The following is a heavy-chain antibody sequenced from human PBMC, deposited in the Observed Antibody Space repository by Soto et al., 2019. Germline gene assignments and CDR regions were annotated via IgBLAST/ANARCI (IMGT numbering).Heavy chain of an antibody. D-gene: IGHD2-2*02. CDR1: GGTFSYG. CDR2: ISAYNGNT. V-gene: IGHV1-18*04. Sequence: ASVKVSCKASGGTFSYGISWVRQAPGQGLEWMGWISAYNGNTNYAQKLQGRVTMTTDTSTSTAYMELRSLRSDDTAVYYCARESRDIVVVPAAINPYYYYYGMDVWGQGTTVTVS. J-gene: IGHJ6*02. CDR3: ARESRDIVVVPAAINPYYYYYGMDV.